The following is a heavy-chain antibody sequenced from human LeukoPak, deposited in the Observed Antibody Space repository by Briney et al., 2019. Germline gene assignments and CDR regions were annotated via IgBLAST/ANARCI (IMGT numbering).Heavy chain of an antibody. D-gene: IGHD1-1*01. J-gene: IGHJ4*02. V-gene: IGHV1-18*01. CDR1: GYTFNSYG. Sequence: ASVKVSCKASGYTFNSYGISWVRQAPGQGLEWMGWISAYNGNTKYAQKLQGRVTMTTDTSTSTAYMDLRSLRSDDTAVYYCARSNDAWSFDYWGQGTLVTVSS. CDR3: ARSNDAWSFDY. CDR2: ISAYNGNT.